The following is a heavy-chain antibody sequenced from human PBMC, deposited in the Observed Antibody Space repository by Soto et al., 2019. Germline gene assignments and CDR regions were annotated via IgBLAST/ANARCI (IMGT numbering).Heavy chain of an antibody. CDR1: GGTFSSYA. Sequence: SVKVSCKASGGTFSSYAISWVRQAPGQGLEWMGGIIPIFGTANYAQKFQSRVTITADKSTSTAYMELSSLRSEDTAVYYCARANSRYCSSTSCYSHLGYYYYYGMDVWGQGTTVTVSS. V-gene: IGHV1-69*06. CDR3: ARANSRYCSSTSCYSHLGYYYYYGMDV. D-gene: IGHD2-2*01. CDR2: IIPIFGTA. J-gene: IGHJ6*02.